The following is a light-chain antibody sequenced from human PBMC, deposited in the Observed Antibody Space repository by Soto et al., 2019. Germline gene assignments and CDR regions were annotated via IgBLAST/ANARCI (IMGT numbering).Light chain of an antibody. CDR2: AAS. J-gene: IGKJ1*01. V-gene: IGKV1-39*01. CDR3: QQSFDSSWT. Sequence: DIQMTQSPSSLSASVGDRVTIACRASQTFSNFLNWYQHKPGKAPKLLIYAASSLQSGVPSRFSGSGSGTDFTLTISDLQPEDSATYYCQQSFDSSWTFGQGTKVDIK. CDR1: QTFSNF.